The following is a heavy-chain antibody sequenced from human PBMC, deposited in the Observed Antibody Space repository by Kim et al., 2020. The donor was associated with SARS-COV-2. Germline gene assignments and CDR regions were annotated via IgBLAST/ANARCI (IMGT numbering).Heavy chain of an antibody. Sequence: SETLSLTCAVYGGSFSGYYWSWIRQPPGKGLEWIGEINHSGSTNYNPSLKSRVTISVDTSKNQFSLKLSSVTAADTAVYYCARRGPGDELLWFGELSGTFDYWGQGTLVTVSS. J-gene: IGHJ4*02. CDR3: ARRGPGDELLWFGELSGTFDY. D-gene: IGHD3-10*01. CDR2: INHSGST. CDR1: GGSFSGYY. V-gene: IGHV4-34*01.